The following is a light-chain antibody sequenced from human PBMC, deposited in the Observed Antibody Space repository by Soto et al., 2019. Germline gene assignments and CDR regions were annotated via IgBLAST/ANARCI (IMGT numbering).Light chain of an antibody. CDR1: QSVNTY. CDR3: QLRSSCPLT. CDR2: AAS. J-gene: IGKJ1*01. Sequence: EIVLTHSPATLSLSPGERVSLSCRASQSVNTYFAWYQQKPCQAPRLLIYAASSRATGIPARFSGSGTGTAFTRTISCLEPEEFAIYYCQLRSSCPLTFGHGTRVQI. V-gene: IGKV3-11*01.